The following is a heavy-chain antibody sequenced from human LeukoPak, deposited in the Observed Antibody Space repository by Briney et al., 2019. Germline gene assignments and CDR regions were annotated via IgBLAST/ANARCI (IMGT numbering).Heavy chain of an antibody. CDR3: TTLPTYYYDSSGYGFDY. CDR1: GFTFSNAW. CDR2: IKSKTDGGTT. Sequence: GGSLRLSCAASGFTFSNAWMNWVRQAPGKGLEWVGRIKSKTDGGTTDYAAPVKGRFTISRDDSKNTLYLQMNSLKTEDTAVYYCTTLPTYYYDSSGYGFDYWAREPWSPSPQ. D-gene: IGHD3-22*01. J-gene: IGHJ4*02. V-gene: IGHV3-15*07.